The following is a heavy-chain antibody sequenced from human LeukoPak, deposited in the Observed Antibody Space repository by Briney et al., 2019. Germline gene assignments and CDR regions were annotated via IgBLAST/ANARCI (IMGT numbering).Heavy chain of an antibody. V-gene: IGHV1-69*05. CDR1: GGTFSSYA. D-gene: IGHD2-2*01. Sequence: SVKVSCKASGGTFSSYAISWVRQAPGQGLEWMGGIIPIFGTANYAQKFQGRVTITTDESTSTAYVELRSLRSEDTAVYYCARGKYCSSTSCDRSFYYWGQGTLVTVSP. CDR2: IIPIFGTA. CDR3: ARGKYCSSTSCDRSFYY. J-gene: IGHJ4*02.